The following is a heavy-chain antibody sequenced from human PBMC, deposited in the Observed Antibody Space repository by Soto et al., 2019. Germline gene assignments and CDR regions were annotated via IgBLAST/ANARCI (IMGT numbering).Heavy chain of an antibody. J-gene: IGHJ4*02. CDR1: GGSISSYY. CDR3: ARMEGGCYNPQLFDY. V-gene: IGHV4-59*01. CDR2: IYYSGST. Sequence: SETLSFTCTVSGGSISSYYWSWIRQPPGKGLEWIGYIYYSGSTNYNPSLKSRVTISVDTSKNQFSLKLSSVTAADTAVYYCARMEGGCYNPQLFDYWGQGTLVTVSS. D-gene: IGHD1-1*01.